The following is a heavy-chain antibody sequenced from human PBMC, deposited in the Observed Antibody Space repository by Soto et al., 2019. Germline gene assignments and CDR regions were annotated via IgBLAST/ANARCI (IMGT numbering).Heavy chain of an antibody. CDR2: ISYDGSNK. D-gene: IGHD3-22*01. CDR3: ARDFDSSGYYYYYDYGMDV. V-gene: IGHV3-30-3*01. CDR1: GFTFSSYA. Sequence: QVQLVESGGGVVQPGRSLRLSCAASGFTFSSYAMHWVRQAPGKGLEWVAVISYDGSNKYYADSVKGRFTISRDNYKNTLYLQMNSLRAEDTAVYYCARDFDSSGYYYYYDYGMDVWGQGTTVTVAS. J-gene: IGHJ6*02.